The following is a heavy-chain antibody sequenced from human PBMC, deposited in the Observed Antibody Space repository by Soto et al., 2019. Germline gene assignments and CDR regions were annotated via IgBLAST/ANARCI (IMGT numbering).Heavy chain of an antibody. CDR1: GFTFSSYA. J-gene: IGHJ4*02. CDR3: ARDPSPPYDFWSGYSPPFDY. D-gene: IGHD3-3*01. CDR2: ISYDGSNK. V-gene: IGHV3-30-3*01. Sequence: GGSLRLSCAASGFTFSSYAMHWVRQAPGKGLEWVAVISYDGSNKYYADSVKGRFTISRDNSKNTLYLQMNSLRAEDTAVYYCARDPSPPYDFWSGYSPPFDYWGQGTLVTVSS.